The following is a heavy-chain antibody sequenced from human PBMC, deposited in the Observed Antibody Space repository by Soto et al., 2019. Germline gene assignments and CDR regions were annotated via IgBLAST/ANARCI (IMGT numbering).Heavy chain of an antibody. CDR2: ISWNSGSI. V-gene: IGHV3-9*01. J-gene: IGHJ6*04. CDR1: GFTFDDYA. D-gene: IGHD6-6*01. Sequence: EVQLVESGGGLVQPGRSLRLSCAAPGFTFDDYAMHWVRQAPGKGLEWVSGISWNSGSIGYADSVKGRFTISRDNAQNYPDLQMNSLGGEDTALYYCAKNRGSSLSRLYYYYGMDVWGKGTTVTVSS. CDR3: AKNRGSSLSRLYYYYGMDV.